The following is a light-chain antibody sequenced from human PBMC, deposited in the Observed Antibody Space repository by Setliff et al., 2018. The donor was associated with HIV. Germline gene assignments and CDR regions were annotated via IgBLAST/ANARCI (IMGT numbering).Light chain of an antibody. CDR3: CSYAGNFLHV. CDR1: SSDVGFFNY. CDR2: EVN. J-gene: IGLJ1*01. V-gene: IGLV2-11*01. Sequence: QSALTQPRSVSGSRGQPVTISCTGTSSDVGFFNYVSWYQQHPGKAPKLMIYEVNKRPSGVPDRFSGSKSGNTASLTISGLQAEDETDYYCCSYAGNFLHVFGTGTKVTVL.